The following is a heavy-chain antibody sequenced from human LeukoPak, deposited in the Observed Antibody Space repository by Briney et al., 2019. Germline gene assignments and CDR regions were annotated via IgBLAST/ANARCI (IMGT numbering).Heavy chain of an antibody. CDR1: GFTFSSYA. V-gene: IGHV3-30*04. Sequence: GGSLRLSCAASGFTFSSYAVHWVRQAPGKGLELVAVISYDGSNKYYADSVKGRFTISRDNSKTTLYLQMNSLRAEDTAVYYCGRDSLPSSWYARYYYYGMDVWGQGTTVTVSS. D-gene: IGHD6-13*01. J-gene: IGHJ6*02. CDR3: GRDSLPSSWYARYYYYGMDV. CDR2: ISYDGSNK.